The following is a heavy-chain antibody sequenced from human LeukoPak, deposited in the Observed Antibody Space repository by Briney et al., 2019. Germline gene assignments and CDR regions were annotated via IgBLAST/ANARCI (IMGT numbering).Heavy chain of an antibody. V-gene: IGHV3-21*01. J-gene: IGHJ6*03. CDR3: ARVYSGEQLVPSYYYYYYMDV. D-gene: IGHD6-13*01. CDR2: ISSSSSYI. CDR1: GFTFSSYS. Sequence: GGSLRLSCAASGFTFSSYSMNWVRQAPGKGLEWVSSISSSSSYIYYADSVKGRFTISRDNAKNSLYLKMNSLRAEDTALYYCARVYSGEQLVPSYYYYYYMDVWGKGTTVTVSS.